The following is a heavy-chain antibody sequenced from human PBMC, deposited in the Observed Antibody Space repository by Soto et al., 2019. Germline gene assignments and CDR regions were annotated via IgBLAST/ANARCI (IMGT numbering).Heavy chain of an antibody. CDR1: GGTLSSHG. D-gene: IGHD3-10*01. J-gene: IGHJ4*02. Sequence: QVQLVQSGAEVKKPGSSVKVSCKASGGTLSSHGFNWVRQAPGQGLEWMGGSIPMFGITNHTTKFQDRITITPYASTSTVYMELRSLRFDDTAVYYCASDRGYGLVNWGQGTLVTVSS. V-gene: IGHV1-69*05. CDR3: ASDRGYGLVN. CDR2: SIPMFGIT.